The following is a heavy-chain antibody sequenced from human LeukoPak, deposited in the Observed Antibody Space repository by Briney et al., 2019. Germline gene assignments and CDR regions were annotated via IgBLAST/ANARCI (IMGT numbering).Heavy chain of an antibody. D-gene: IGHD3-3*01. J-gene: IGHJ4*02. CDR1: GFTFSSYA. Sequence: PGGSVRLSCAASGFTFSSYAMSWVRQAPGKWLEWVSAISGSGGSTYYADSVKGRFTISRDNSKNTLYLQMNSLRAEGTAVYYCAKDMPYDFWSGYPSTPLDYWGQGTLVTVSS. CDR2: ISGSGGST. V-gene: IGHV3-23*01. CDR3: AKDMPYDFWSGYPSTPLDY.